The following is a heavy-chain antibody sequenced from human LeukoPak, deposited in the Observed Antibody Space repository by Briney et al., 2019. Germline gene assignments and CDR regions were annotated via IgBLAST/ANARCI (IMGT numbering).Heavy chain of an antibody. CDR2: IIPIFGTA. CDR1: GGTFSSYA. J-gene: IGHJ5*02. Sequence: GASVKVSCKASGGTFSSYAISWVRQAPGQGLEWMGGIIPIFGTANYAQKFQGRVTITADESTSTAYMELSSLRSEDTAVYYCAREDHPGGSWFDPWGQGTLVTVSS. CDR3: AREDHPGGSWFDP. D-gene: IGHD1-14*01. V-gene: IGHV1-69*13.